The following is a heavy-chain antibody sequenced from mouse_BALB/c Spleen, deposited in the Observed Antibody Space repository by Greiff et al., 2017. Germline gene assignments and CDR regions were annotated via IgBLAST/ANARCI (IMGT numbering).Heavy chain of an antibody. CDR1: GYTFTSYW. CDR2: IYPGNSDT. Sequence: EVQLVESGTVLARPGASVKMSCKASGYTFTSYWMHWVKQRPGQGLEWIGAIYPGNSDTSYNQKFKGKAKLTAVTSTSTAYMELSSLTNEDSAVYYCTRDGNYGGDFDYWGQGTTLTVSS. V-gene: IGHV1-5*01. D-gene: IGHD2-1*01. CDR3: TRDGNYGGDFDY. J-gene: IGHJ2*01.